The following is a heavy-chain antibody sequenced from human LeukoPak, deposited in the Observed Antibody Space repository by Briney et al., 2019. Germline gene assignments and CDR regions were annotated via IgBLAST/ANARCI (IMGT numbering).Heavy chain of an antibody. D-gene: IGHD6-13*01. CDR1: GFTFDDYA. CDR3: AKPQGYSSPTSDY. Sequence: GVSLRLSCAASGFTFDDYAMHWVRQAPGKGLEWVSAISGSGGSTYYADSVKGRFTISRDNSKNTLYLQMNSLRAEDTAVYYCAKPQGYSSPTSDYWGQGTLVTVSS. CDR2: ISGSGGST. J-gene: IGHJ4*02. V-gene: IGHV3-23*01.